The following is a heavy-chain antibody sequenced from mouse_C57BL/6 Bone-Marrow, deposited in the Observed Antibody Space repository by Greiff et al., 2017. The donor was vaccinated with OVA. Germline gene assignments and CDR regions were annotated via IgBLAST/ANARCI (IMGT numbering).Heavy chain of an antibody. J-gene: IGHJ3*01. CDR2: IDPENGDT. Sequence: EVQLQQSGAELVRPGASVKLSCIASGFNIKDDYMHWVKQRPEQGLEWIGWIDPENGDTEYASKFQGKATITADTSSNTAYLQLSSLTSEDTAVYYCTTEDGNFGFAYWGQGTLVTVSA. CDR3: TTEDGNFGFAY. CDR1: GFNIKDDY. V-gene: IGHV14-4*01. D-gene: IGHD2-1*01.